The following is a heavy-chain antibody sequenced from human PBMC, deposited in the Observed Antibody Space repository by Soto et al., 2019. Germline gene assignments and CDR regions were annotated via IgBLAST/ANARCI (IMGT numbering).Heavy chain of an antibody. Sequence: ASVKVSCKASGYTFTSYGISWVRQAPGQGLEWMGWISAYNGNTNYAQKLQGRVTMTTDTSTSTAYMELRSLRSDDTAVYYCARSRLITMIVTTTRTPSDFDIWG. CDR1: GYTFTSYG. CDR2: ISAYNGNT. J-gene: IGHJ3*02. CDR3: ARSRLITMIVTTTRTPSDFDI. V-gene: IGHV1-18*01. D-gene: IGHD3-22*01.